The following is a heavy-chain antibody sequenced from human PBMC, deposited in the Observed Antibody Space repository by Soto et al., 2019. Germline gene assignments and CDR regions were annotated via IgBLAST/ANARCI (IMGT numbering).Heavy chain of an antibody. CDR2: IYPGDSDT. V-gene: IGHV5-51*01. CDR3: VRRPGITGISDPFDY. Sequence: GESLKISCKGFGYTFAGYWIGWVRQMPGRGLEWMGIIYPGDSDTRYSPSFQGQVTISADKSISTAYLQWSSLKASDTAMYYCVRRPGITGISDPFDYWGQGTLVTVSS. J-gene: IGHJ4*02. D-gene: IGHD1-20*01. CDR1: GYTFAGYW.